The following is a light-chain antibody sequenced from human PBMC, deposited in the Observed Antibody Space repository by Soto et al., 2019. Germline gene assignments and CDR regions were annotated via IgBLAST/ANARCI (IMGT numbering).Light chain of an antibody. CDR3: SSYTSSSTPWV. J-gene: IGLJ3*02. V-gene: IGLV2-14*01. CDR2: EVS. CDR1: SSDVGGYNY. Sequence: QSALTQPASVSGSPGQSITISCTGTSSDVGGYNYVSWYQQHPGKAPKLMIYEVSNRPSGVSNRFSGSKSGNTASLTISGLHAQDEAAYYCSSYTSSSTPWVFGGGTKLTVL.